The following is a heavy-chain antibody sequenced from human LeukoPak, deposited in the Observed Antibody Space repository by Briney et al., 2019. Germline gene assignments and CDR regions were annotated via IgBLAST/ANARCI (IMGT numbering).Heavy chain of an antibody. D-gene: IGHD3-3*01. J-gene: IGHJ3*02. CDR2: ISSSSSTI. Sequence: GGSLRLSCAASGFTFSSYSMNGVRQAPGKGLEGVSYISSSSSTIYYADSLKGRFTISRDNAKNSLYLQMNSLRAEDTAVYYCARDTILEHAFDIWGQGAMVTVYS. CDR1: GFTFSSYS. V-gene: IGHV3-48*01. CDR3: ARDTILEHAFDI.